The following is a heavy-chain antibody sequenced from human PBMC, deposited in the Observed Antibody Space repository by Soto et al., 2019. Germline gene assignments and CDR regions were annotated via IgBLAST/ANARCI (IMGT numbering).Heavy chain of an antibody. D-gene: IGHD1-26*01. V-gene: IGHV1-3*01. Sequence: QVQLVQSGAEVKKPGASVKVSCKASGYTFTSYALHWVPQAPGKGLEWMGWINAGNGNTKYSQKFQGRVTITRDTSASTAYMELSSLRSEDTAVYYCARDLGVGAASDYWGQGTLVTVSS. CDR2: INAGNGNT. CDR3: ARDLGVGAASDY. J-gene: IGHJ4*02. CDR1: GYTFTSYA.